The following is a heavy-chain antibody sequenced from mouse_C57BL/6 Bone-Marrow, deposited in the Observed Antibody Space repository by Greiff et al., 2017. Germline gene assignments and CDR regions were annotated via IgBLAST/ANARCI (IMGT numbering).Heavy chain of an antibody. V-gene: IGHV2-2*01. CDR2: IWSGGST. D-gene: IGHD2-4*01. J-gene: IGHJ3*01. Sequence: QVQLQQSGPGLVQPSQSLSITCTVSGFSLTSYGVHWVRQSPGKGLEWLGVIWSGGSTDYNAAFISRLSISKDNSKSQVFFTMNSLQADDTAIYYCARWDDYDGECAYWGQGTLVTVSA. CDR1: GFSLTSYG. CDR3: ARWDDYDGECAY.